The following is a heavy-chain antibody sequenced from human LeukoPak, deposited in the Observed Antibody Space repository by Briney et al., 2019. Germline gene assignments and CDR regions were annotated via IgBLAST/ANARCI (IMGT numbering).Heavy chain of an antibody. D-gene: IGHD2-2*01. CDR1: GYTFTSYD. Sequence: GASVKVSCKASGYTFTSYDINWVRQATGQGLEWMGGIIPIFGTANYAQKFQGRVTITADESTSTAYMELSSLRSEDTAVYYCARDPGSTSGWGQGTMVTVSS. CDR3: ARDPGSTSG. CDR2: IIPIFGTA. J-gene: IGHJ3*01. V-gene: IGHV1-69*13.